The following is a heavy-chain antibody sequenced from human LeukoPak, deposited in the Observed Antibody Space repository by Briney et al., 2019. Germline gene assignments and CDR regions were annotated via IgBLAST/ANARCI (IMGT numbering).Heavy chain of an antibody. CDR2: ISTTSITV. CDR1: GFTFNDYS. D-gene: IGHD3-16*01. CDR3: ARVRGGSYYYAMDV. J-gene: IGHJ6*02. Sequence: GGSLRLSCAASGFTFNDYSMNWVRQAPGKGLEWVPYISTTSITVFYADSVKGRFTVSRDNDKNSLHLQVNSLRDEDTAIYYCARVRGGSYYYAMDVWGQGTTVTVSS. V-gene: IGHV3-48*02.